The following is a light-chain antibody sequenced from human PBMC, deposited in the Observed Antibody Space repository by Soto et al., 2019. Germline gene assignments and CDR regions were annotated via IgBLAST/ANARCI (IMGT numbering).Light chain of an antibody. CDR1: QNLLYSSNNRNY. CDR3: QQYYSDPLT. V-gene: IGKV4-1*01. Sequence: DIVMTQSPDSLAVSLGERATFNCKSSQNLLYSSNNRNYLAWYQQKPGQPPKLLVSWASTRESGVPDRFSGGGSGTDFTLTITSLQAEDVAVYYCQQYYSDPLTFGQGTKVEI. J-gene: IGKJ1*01. CDR2: WAS.